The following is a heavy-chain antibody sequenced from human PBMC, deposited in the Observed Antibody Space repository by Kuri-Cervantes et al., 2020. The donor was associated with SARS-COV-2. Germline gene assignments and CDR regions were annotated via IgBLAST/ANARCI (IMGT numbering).Heavy chain of an antibody. J-gene: IGHJ4*02. D-gene: IGHD6-19*01. CDR2: INHRGST. CDR1: GGSFSGYY. CDR3: ARITAVAGLYYFDY. Sequence: SETLSLTCAVYGGSFSGYYWSWICQPPGKGLEWIGEINHRGSTNYNPSLKSRVTISVDTSKNQFSLKLSSVTAADTAVYYCARITAVAGLYYFDYQGQGTLVTVSS. V-gene: IGHV4-34*01.